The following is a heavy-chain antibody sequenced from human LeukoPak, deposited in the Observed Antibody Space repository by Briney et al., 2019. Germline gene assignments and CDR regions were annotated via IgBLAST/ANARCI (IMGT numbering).Heavy chain of an antibody. Sequence: GESLKISCKISGYKLTNNWIGWVRQVPGKGLEWMGLIYPGYSDARYSPSFQGQVTFSVDASISTAYLQLSGLRASDTAMYYCVRFGLTSSLDHWGQGTLVTASS. V-gene: IGHV5-51*01. CDR2: IYPGYSDA. CDR1: GYKLTNNW. J-gene: IGHJ5*02. D-gene: IGHD6-13*01. CDR3: VRFGLTSSLDH.